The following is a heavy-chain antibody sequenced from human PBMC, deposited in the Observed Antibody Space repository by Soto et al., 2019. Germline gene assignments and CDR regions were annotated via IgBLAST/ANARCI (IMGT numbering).Heavy chain of an antibody. CDR2: ISWDGGST. CDR3: AKVLYINYRTDGMDX. CDR1: GFTFDDYT. D-gene: IGHD4-4*01. Sequence: GGSLRLSCAASGFTFDDYTMHWVRQAPGKGLEWVGLISWDGGSTYYGYSVKVRFTISIDNSKNSLYLQMNSLRTEDTALYYCAKVLYINYRTDGMDXWGQGTTVTVS. J-gene: IGHJ6*02. V-gene: IGHV3-43*01.